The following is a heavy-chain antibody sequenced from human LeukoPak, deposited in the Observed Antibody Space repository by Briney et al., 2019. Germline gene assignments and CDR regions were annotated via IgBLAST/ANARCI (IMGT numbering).Heavy chain of an antibody. CDR2: INSDGSST. J-gene: IGHJ4*02. V-gene: IGHV3-74*01. D-gene: IGHD5-12*01. CDR1: GFTFSSYS. CDR3: VRRREEGGYDY. Sequence: GGSLRLSCAASGFTFSSYSMKWVRQAPGKGLVWVSRINSDGSSTSYVDYVKGRFTISRDNPKNTLYLQMNSLRAEDTAVYYCVRRREEGGYDYWGQGTLVTVSS.